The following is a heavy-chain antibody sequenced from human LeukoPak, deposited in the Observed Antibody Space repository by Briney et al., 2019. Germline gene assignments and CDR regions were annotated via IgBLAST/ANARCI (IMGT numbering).Heavy chain of an antibody. J-gene: IGHJ5*02. D-gene: IGHD5-18*01. Sequence: PSETLSLTCTVSGGSISSYYWSWIRQPPGKGLEWIGYIYYSGSTNYNPSLKSRDTISVDTSKNQFSLKLSSVTAADTAVYYCARGREIQGYNWFDPWGQGTLVTVSS. V-gene: IGHV4-59*01. CDR1: GGSISSYY. CDR2: IYYSGST. CDR3: ARGREIQGYNWFDP.